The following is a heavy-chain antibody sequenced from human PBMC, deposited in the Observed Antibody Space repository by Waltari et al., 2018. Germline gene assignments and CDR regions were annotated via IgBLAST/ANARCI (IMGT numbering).Heavy chain of an antibody. CDR1: GYTFTSYA. D-gene: IGHD3-22*01. Sequence: QVQLVQSGAEVKKPGASVKVSCKASGYTFTSYAMHWVRQAPGQRLEWMGWINAGKCNTKYSQEFQGRVTITRDTSASTAYMELSSLRFEDMAVYYCARVTYYYDSSGYYYVSDTPYFDYWCQGTLVTVSS. V-gene: IGHV1-3*03. CDR2: INAGKCNT. J-gene: IGHJ4*02. CDR3: ARVTYYYDSSGYYYVSDTPYFDY.